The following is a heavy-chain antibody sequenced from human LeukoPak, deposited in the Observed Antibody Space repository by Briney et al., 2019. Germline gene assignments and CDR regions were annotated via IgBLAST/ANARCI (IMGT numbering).Heavy chain of an antibody. Sequence: GGSLRLPCAASGLTFSSYTMNWVRQAPGKGLEWVSSISSSGSYIYYADSVKGRFTISRDNAKNSLYLQMSSLRAEETAVYFCARGEHSYGPLDYYYYMDVWGKGTTVTVSS. CDR2: ISSSGSYI. CDR1: GLTFSSYT. J-gene: IGHJ6*03. D-gene: IGHD5-18*01. V-gene: IGHV3-21*01. CDR3: ARGEHSYGPLDYYYYMDV.